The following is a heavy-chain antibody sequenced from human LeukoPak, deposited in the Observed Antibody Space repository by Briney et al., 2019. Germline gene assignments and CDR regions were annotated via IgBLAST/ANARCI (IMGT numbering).Heavy chain of an antibody. CDR2: IIPILGIA. CDR3: ARDRVAAAGTGGYYGMDV. V-gene: IGHV1-69*04. Sequence: GSSVKVSCKASGGTFSSYAISWVRQAPGQGLEWMGRIIPILGIANYAQKFQGRVTITADKSTSTAYMELSSLRSEDTAVYYCARDRVAAAGTGGYYGMDVWGQGTTVTVSS. J-gene: IGHJ6*02. D-gene: IGHD6-13*01. CDR1: GGTFSSYA.